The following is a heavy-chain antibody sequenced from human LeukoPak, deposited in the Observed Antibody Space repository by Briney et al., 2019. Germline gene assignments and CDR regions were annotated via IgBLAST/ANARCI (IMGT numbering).Heavy chain of an antibody. CDR1: GGTFSSYA. Sequence: SVKLSCKSSGGTFSSYAISWVRQAPGQGLEWMGGIIPIFGTANYAQKFQGRVTITADESTSTAYMELSSLRSEDTAVYYCARADCSGGSCYSSWFDPWGQGTLVTVSS. V-gene: IGHV1-69*13. J-gene: IGHJ5*02. CDR2: IIPIFGTA. D-gene: IGHD2-15*01. CDR3: ARADCSGGSCYSSWFDP.